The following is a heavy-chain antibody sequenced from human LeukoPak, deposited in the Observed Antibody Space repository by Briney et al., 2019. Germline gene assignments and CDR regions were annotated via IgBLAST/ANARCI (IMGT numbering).Heavy chain of an antibody. CDR1: GYSFTSLY. J-gene: IGHJ4*02. D-gene: IGHD1-26*01. V-gene: IGHV1-46*01. CDR3: ARDPSGSWQWFDF. CDR2: INPNGGGT. Sequence: ASVKVSCKASGYSFTSLYMHWVRQGPGQGLEWMGGINPNGGGTSYAQKFQGRVTMTRDTSTSTVYMELSSLRSEDTGVFYCARDPSGSWQWFDFWGQGTLVTVSS.